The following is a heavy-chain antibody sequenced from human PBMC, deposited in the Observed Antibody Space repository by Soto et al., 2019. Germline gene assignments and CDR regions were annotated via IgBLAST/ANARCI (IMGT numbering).Heavy chain of an antibody. V-gene: IGHV4-39*01. CDR3: ARLGWGNGDSDY. J-gene: IGHJ4*02. CDR1: GGSISKSNYF. D-gene: IGHD2-21*01. Sequence: QLQLHESGPGLVKSSETLSLTCTVSGGSISKSNYFWGWIRQAPGKGLEWIASILYTGTTSYNSSLKCRVAISVDASKNQFSLKLNSVTAADTAVYYCARLGWGNGDSDYWGQGTLVTVSS. CDR2: ILYTGTT.